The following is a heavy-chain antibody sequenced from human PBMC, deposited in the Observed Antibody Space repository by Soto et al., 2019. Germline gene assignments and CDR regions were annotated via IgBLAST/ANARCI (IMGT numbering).Heavy chain of an antibody. V-gene: IGHV4-59*02. J-gene: IGHJ5*02. CDR3: ARGPRGYCSGGSCFWFDP. D-gene: IGHD2-15*01. CDR1: GGSVSGYY. Sequence: SDTLCLTCTVSGGSVSGYYWSWIRQPPGKGLEWIAYIYYSGSTNYNSSLKSRVTISVDTSKNQFSLKLRSMTSADTAVYYCARGPRGYCSGGSCFWFDPWGQGTLVT. CDR2: IYYSGST.